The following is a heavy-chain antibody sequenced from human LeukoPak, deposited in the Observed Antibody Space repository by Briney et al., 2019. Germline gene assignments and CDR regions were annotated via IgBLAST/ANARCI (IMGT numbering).Heavy chain of an antibody. CDR1: GGSVSSGSYY. CDR2: IYYSGST. CDR3: ARVDRDSSSWYSDYYYYYGMDV. D-gene: IGHD6-13*01. Sequence: PSETLSLTCTVSGGSVSSGSYYWSWIRQPPGEGLEWIGYIYYSGSTNYNPSLKSRVTISVDTSKNQFSLKLSSVTAADTAVYYCARVDRDSSSWYSDYYYYYGMDVWGQGTTVTVSS. V-gene: IGHV4-61*01. J-gene: IGHJ6*02.